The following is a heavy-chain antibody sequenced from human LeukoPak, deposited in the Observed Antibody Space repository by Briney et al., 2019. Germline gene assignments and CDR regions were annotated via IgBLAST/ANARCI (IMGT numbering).Heavy chain of an antibody. CDR1: GFTFDDYA. D-gene: IGHD6-13*01. V-gene: IGHV3-9*03. Sequence: GRSLRLSCAASGFTFDDYAMHWGRQAPGEGLGWVSGISWNSGSIGYADSVKGRFTISRDNAKNSLYLQMNSLRAEDMALYYCAKDGRRYSSSQGTYYFDYWGQGTLVTDSS. J-gene: IGHJ4*02. CDR3: AKDGRRYSSSQGTYYFDY. CDR2: ISWNSGSI.